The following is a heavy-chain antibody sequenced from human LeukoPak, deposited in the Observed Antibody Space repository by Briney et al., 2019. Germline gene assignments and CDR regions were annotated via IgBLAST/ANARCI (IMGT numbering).Heavy chain of an antibody. CDR1: GGSISSYY. Sequence: PSETLSLTCTVSGGSISSYYWSWIRQPAGKGLEWVGRIYTSGSTNYNPSLKIRVTMSVDTSKNQFSLKLSSVTAADTAVYYCAREVLLWFGELFKDWFDPWGQGTLVTVSS. CDR2: IYTSGST. J-gene: IGHJ5*02. V-gene: IGHV4-4*07. D-gene: IGHD3-10*01. CDR3: AREVLLWFGELFKDWFDP.